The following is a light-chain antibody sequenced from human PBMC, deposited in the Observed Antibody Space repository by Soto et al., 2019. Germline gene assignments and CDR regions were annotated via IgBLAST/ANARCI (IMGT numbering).Light chain of an antibody. Sequence: DIVMTQSPATLSVSPGDRATLSCRASQVIKNYLAWYQQRPGQAPRLLLYAASTLATGLPSRFSGSGSGTEFTLTISSLQAEDFAIYICQQYERCPLTFGPGTKVDVK. V-gene: IGKV3-15*01. CDR2: AAS. J-gene: IGKJ3*01. CDR3: QQYERCPLT. CDR1: QVIKNY.